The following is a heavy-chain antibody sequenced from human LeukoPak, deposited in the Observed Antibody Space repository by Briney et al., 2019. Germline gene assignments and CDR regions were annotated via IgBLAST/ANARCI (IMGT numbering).Heavy chain of an antibody. V-gene: IGHV4-59*08. CDR1: GGSISSYY. D-gene: IGHD4-23*01. Sequence: SETLSLTCTVSGGSISSYYWSWIRQPPGKGLEWIGYIYYSGSTNYNPSLKSRVTISVDTSKNQFSLKLSSVTAADTAVYYCARGGGPTVVTPSHSWYYYGMDVWGQGTTVTVSS. J-gene: IGHJ6*02. CDR2: IYYSGST. CDR3: ARGGGPTVVTPSHSWYYYGMDV.